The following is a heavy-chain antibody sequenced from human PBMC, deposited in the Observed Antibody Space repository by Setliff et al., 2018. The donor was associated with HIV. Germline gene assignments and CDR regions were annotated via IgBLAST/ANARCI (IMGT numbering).Heavy chain of an antibody. CDR2: INHRGIT. CDR1: GVSFSGYY. J-gene: IGHJ6*02. V-gene: IGHV4-34*01. CDR3: ARVVWMAAAGTIDYYYYGMDI. D-gene: IGHD6-13*01. Sequence: SETLSLTCAVYGVSFSGYYWSWIRQPPGKGLEWIGEINHRGITNYSPSLKSRVTIPVDTSKNQFSLKLRSVTAADTAVYYCARVVWMAAAGTIDYYYYGMDIWGQGTTVTVSS.